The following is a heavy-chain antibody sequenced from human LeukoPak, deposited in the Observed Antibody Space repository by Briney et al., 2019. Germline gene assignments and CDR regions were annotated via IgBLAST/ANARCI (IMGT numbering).Heavy chain of an antibody. CDR1: GGSFSGYY. D-gene: IGHD3-10*01. CDR3: AXXXQSFYYYYYGMDV. V-gene: IGHV4-34*01. Sequence: SETLSLTCAVYGGSFSGYYWSWIRQPPGKGLEWIGEINHSGSTNYNPSLKSRVTISVDTSKNQFSLKLSSVTAADTAVYYCAXXXQSFYYYYYGMDVWGQGTTVTVSS. J-gene: IGHJ6*02. CDR2: INHSGST.